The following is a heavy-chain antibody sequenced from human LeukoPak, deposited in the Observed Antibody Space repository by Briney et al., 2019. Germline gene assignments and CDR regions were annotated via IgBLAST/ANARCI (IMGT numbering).Heavy chain of an antibody. CDR2: ISSSGSTI. CDR3: AREGRRATVTTPAGGYFDL. V-gene: IGHV3-48*03. Sequence: GGSLRLSCAASGFTFSSYEMNWVRQAPGKGLEWVSYISSSGSTIYYADSVKGRFTISRDNAKNSLYLQMNSLRAEDTAVYYCAREGRRATVTTPAGGYFDLWGRGTLVTASS. D-gene: IGHD4-17*01. J-gene: IGHJ2*01. CDR1: GFTFSSYE.